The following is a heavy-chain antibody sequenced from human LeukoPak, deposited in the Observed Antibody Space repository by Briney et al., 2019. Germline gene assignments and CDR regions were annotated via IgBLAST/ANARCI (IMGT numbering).Heavy chain of an antibody. J-gene: IGHJ4*02. V-gene: IGHV2-5*01. CDR1: GFSLSTTDGG. D-gene: IGHD3-10*01. Sequence: SGPTLVRPTQTLTLTCTFSGFSLSTTDGGVGWIRQPPGKGLEGLALIYGNNERSYSPSLKRRLTITKDTSINQVVLTMTNVDPADTSTYYCAHRSISMPRGFFVRWGQGTLVTVS. CDR3: AHRSISMPRGFFVR. CDR2: IYGNNER.